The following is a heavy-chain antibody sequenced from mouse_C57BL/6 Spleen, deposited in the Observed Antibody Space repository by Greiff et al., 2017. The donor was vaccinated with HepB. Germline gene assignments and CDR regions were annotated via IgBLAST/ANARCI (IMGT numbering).Heavy chain of an antibody. Sequence: VQLQQPGAELVKPGASVKLSCKASGYTFTSYWMHWVKQRPGQGLEWIGMIPPNSGSTNYNEKFKSKATLTVDKSSSTAYMQLSSLTSEDSAVYYCAGYGSSYWYFDVWGTGTTVTVSS. D-gene: IGHD1-1*01. CDR3: AGYGSSYWYFDV. V-gene: IGHV1-64*01. CDR1: GYTFTSYW. CDR2: IPPNSGST. J-gene: IGHJ1*03.